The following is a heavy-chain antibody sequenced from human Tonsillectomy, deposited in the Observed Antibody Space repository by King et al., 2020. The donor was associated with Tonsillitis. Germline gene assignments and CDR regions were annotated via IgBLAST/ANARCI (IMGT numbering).Heavy chain of an antibody. J-gene: IGHJ4*02. Sequence: VQLVESGGGLVQPGGSLRLSCAASGFTFSSYAMSWVRQAPGKGLEWVSGISNSGGNTYYADSVKGRFTISRDNSKNTLYLQMNSLRAGDTAAYYCAKEGHSSGWYYFDYWGQGTLVTVSS. D-gene: IGHD6-19*01. V-gene: IGHV3-23*04. CDR2: ISNSGGNT. CDR3: AKEGHSSGWYYFDY. CDR1: GFTFSSYA.